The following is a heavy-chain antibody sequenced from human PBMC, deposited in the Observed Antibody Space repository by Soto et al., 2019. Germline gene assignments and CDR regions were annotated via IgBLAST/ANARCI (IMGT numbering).Heavy chain of an antibody. D-gene: IGHD2-2*01. J-gene: IGHJ4*02. CDR1: GFTFSSYA. V-gene: IGHV3-15*01. CDR3: TTDQEDSSTSCFDY. Sequence: GGSLRLSCAASGFTFSSYAMSWVRQAPGKGLEWVGRIKSKTDGGTTDYAAPVKGRFTISRDDSKNTLYLQMNSLKTEDTAVYYCTTDQEDSSTSCFDYWGQGTLVTVSS. CDR2: IKSKTDGGTT.